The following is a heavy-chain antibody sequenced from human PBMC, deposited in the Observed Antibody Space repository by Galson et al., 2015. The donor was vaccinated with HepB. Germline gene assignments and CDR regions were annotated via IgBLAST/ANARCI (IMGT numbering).Heavy chain of an antibody. CDR2: ISSSGSTI. V-gene: IGHV3-11*01. CDR1: GFTFSDYY. CDR3: ARDKSSTVQLALIPYYMDV. D-gene: IGHD6-6*01. J-gene: IGHJ6*03. Sequence: SLRLSCAASGFTFSDYYMSWIRQAPGKGLEWVSYISSSGSTIYYADSVKGRFTISRDNAKNSLYLQMNSLRAEDTAVYYCARDKSSTVQLALIPYYMDVWGKGTTVTVSS.